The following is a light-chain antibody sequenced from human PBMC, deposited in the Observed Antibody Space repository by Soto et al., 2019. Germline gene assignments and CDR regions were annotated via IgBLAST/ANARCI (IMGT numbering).Light chain of an antibody. V-gene: IGKV3-20*01. Sequence: EIVLTQSPGTLSLSPGDRATLSCRASQSVSSSYLAWYQQNPGQAPRLLIYGASSRATGIPDRFSGSGSGTDFTLTISRLEPEDSAVYYCQQYGSSPPWTFGQGTKVEIK. CDR3: QQYGSSPPWT. J-gene: IGKJ1*01. CDR2: GAS. CDR1: QSVSSSY.